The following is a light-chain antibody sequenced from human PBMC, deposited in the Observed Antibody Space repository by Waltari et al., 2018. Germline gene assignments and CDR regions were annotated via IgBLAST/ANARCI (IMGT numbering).Light chain of an antibody. CDR3: QQYNSWPPYT. Sequence: VMTQSPGTLTVSLGDTVTPSCRVSESVSTNLAWYQQKPGQAPRVLIYGASTRAAGTPARFSGSGSRTEFSLTISSLQPEDSAVYYCQQYNSWPPYTFGQGTKQDI. V-gene: IGKV3D-15*01. CDR2: GAS. J-gene: IGKJ2*01. CDR1: ESVSTN.